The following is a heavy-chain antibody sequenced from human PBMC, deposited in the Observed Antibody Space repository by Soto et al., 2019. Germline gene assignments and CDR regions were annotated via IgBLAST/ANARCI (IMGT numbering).Heavy chain of an antibody. V-gene: IGHV3-30*18. D-gene: IGHD2-2*01. J-gene: IGHJ5*02. Sequence: QVQLVESGGGVVQPGRSLRLSCAASGFTFSSYGMHWVRQAPGKGLEWVAVISYDGSNKYYADSVRGRFTISRDNSKNTLYLQMNSLRDEDTAVYYCAKDNCISTSCYRLYNWFDPWGQGTLVTVSS. CDR3: AKDNCISTSCYRLYNWFDP. CDR2: ISYDGSNK. CDR1: GFTFSSYG.